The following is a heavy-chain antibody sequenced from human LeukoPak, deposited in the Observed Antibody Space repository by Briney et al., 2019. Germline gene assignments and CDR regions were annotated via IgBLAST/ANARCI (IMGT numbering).Heavy chain of an antibody. CDR2: IVPSVDIA. Sequence: ASVKVSCKASGGTFRRYTIIWVLQAPGQGLEWMGRIVPSVDIANYAQKFQGRVTIIADKSTSTAYMDLSSLRSEDTAVYYCATIVAAATNDAFDLWGQGTMVTVSS. CDR3: ATIVAAATNDAFDL. V-gene: IGHV1-69*02. D-gene: IGHD1-26*01. CDR1: GGTFRRYT. J-gene: IGHJ3*01.